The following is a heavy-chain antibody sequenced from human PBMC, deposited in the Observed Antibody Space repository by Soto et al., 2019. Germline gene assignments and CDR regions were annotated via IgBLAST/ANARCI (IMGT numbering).Heavy chain of an antibody. CDR3: ASWLKGPDIGNYYYGMDV. CDR1: GYTFTSYG. CDR2: IIPIFGTA. J-gene: IGHJ6*02. Sequence: SVKVSCKASGYTFTSYGISWVRQAPGQGLEWMGGIIPIFGTANYAQKFQGRVTITADESTSTAYMELSSLRSEDTAVYYCASWLKGPDIGNYYYGMDVWGQGTTVTVSS. V-gene: IGHV1-69*13. D-gene: IGHD2-15*01.